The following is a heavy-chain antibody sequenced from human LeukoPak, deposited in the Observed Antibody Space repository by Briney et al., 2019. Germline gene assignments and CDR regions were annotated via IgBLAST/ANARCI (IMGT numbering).Heavy chain of an antibody. CDR1: GGSISSSNW. V-gene: IGHV4-4*02. J-gene: IGHJ4*02. D-gene: IGHD3-16*01. CDR2: IYHSGST. Sequence: ASETLSLTCAVSGGSISSSNWWSWVRQPPGKGLEWIGEIYHSGSTNYNPSLKSRVTISVDTSKNQFSLKLSSVTAAGTAVYYCARSGGGSPFDYWGQGTLVTVSS. CDR3: ARSGGGSPFDY.